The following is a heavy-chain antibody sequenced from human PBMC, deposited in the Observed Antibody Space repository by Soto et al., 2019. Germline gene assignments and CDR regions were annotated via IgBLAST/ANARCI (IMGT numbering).Heavy chain of an antibody. V-gene: IGHV3-23*01. CDR1: GFTFSSYA. CDR2: ISGNGGTT. J-gene: IGHJ6*02. Sequence: EVQLLESGGGLVQPGGSLRLSCAASGFTFSSYAMSWVRQALGKGLEWVSTISGNGGTTYYADSVKGRFTISRDNSKNTLYLQMNSLRAEDTAVYYCAKDARATYGMDVWGQGTTVTVSS. CDR3: AKDARATYGMDV.